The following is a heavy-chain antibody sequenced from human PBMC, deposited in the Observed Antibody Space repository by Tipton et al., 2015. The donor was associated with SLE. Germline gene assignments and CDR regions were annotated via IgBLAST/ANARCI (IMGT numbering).Heavy chain of an antibody. CDR2: INPSGGST. V-gene: IGHV1-46*01. Sequence: QLVQSGAEVKKPGASVKVSCKASGYTFTSYYMHWVRQAPGQGLEWMGIINPSGGSTSYAQKFQGRVTMTRDTSTSTVYMELSSLRSEDTAVYYCARDGGTGTAQDYMDVWGKGTTVTVSS. D-gene: IGHD1-1*01. CDR1: GYTFTSYY. J-gene: IGHJ6*03. CDR3: ARDGGTGTAQDYMDV.